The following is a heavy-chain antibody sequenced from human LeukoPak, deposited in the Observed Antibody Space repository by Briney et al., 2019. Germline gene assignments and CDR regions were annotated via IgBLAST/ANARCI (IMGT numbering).Heavy chain of an antibody. Sequence: SETLSLTCTVSGGSISSYYWSWIRQPAGKGLEWIGRVYTSGSTNYNPSLKSRVTMSVDTSKNQFSLKLSSVTAADTAVYYCARSFLGAHWSGYHYPDYWGQGTLVTVSS. D-gene: IGHD3-3*01. J-gene: IGHJ4*02. CDR3: ARSFLGAHWSGYHYPDY. CDR2: VYTSGST. V-gene: IGHV4-4*07. CDR1: GGSISSYY.